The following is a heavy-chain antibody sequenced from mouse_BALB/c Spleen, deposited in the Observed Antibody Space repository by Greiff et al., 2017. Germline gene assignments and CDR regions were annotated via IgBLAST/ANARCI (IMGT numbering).Heavy chain of an antibody. CDR2: INPSNGRT. D-gene: IGHD2-1*01. CDR3: ARPYGNYGGYFDY. CDR1: GYTFTSYW. V-gene: IGHV1S81*02. J-gene: IGHJ2*01. Sequence: VQLQQPGAELVKPGASVKLSCKASGYTFTSYWMHWVKHRPGQGLEWIGEINPSNGRTNYNEKFKSKATLTVDKSSSTAYMQLSSLTSEDSAVYYCARPYGNYGGYFDYWGQGTTLTVSS.